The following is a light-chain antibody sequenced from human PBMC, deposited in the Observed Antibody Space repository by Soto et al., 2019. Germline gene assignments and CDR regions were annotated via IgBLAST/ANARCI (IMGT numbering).Light chain of an antibody. V-gene: IGKV1-39*01. CDR3: QQSYSSPPRT. J-gene: IGKJ1*01. CDR2: GAT. CDR1: QTIGYH. Sequence: DTQMTQSPSSLSASVGDRVTITCRASQTIGYHLNCYQLKTGEAPRVLIYGATRLENGVPSRFSGSGFGTDFTLTISSLQPEDFGTYYCQQSYSSPPRTFGQGTKV.